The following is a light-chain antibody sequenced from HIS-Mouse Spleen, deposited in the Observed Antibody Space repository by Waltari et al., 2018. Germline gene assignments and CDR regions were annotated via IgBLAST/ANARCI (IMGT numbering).Light chain of an antibody. CDR1: QSVSSN. V-gene: IGKV3-15*01. Sequence: EIVMTQSPATLSVSPGERATLSCRASQSVSSNLAWYQQKPGQAPRLLIYGASTRATGIPTRFSGSGSGTEFTLTISSMQSEDFAVYYCQQYNNWPPVTFGGGTKVEIK. CDR2: GAS. J-gene: IGKJ4*01. CDR3: QQYNNWPPVT.